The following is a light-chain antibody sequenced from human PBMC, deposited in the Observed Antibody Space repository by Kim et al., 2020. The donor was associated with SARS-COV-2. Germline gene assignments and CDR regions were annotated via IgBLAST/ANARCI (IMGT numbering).Light chain of an antibody. CDR1: QNIDTY. CDR2: DAS. J-gene: IGKJ4*01. CDR3: QQRNSWPPAVT. V-gene: IGKV3-11*01. Sequence: GERAPLSCRASQNIDTYLAWYQQSPGQAPRLLVYDASNRATGVPDRFSGSGSGTDFTLTISSLEPEDFSIYYCQQRNSWPPAVTFGGGTKVDIK.